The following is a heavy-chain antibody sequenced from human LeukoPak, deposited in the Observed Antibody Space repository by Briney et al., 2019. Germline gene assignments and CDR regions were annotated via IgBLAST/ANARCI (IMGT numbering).Heavy chain of an antibody. Sequence: GGSLRLSCAASGFTVNNYWMYWVRQAPGEGLVWLSRISSDGTIIDYADSVKGRFSISRDNAKKTVYLQMDSLRVEDTAVYFCARDRVMIMFGGVRDYYGMDVWGQGTTVTVSS. D-gene: IGHD3-16*01. CDR1: GFTVNNYW. V-gene: IGHV3-74*01. CDR2: ISSDGTII. CDR3: ARDRVMIMFGGVRDYYGMDV. J-gene: IGHJ6*02.